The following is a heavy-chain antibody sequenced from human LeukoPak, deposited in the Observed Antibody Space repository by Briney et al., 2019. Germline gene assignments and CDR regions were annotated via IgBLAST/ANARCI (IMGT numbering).Heavy chain of an antibody. CDR1: GGSISNYY. CDR3: ARMMYSSSSVALSYYYYYMDV. CDR2: IYTSGST. Sequence: PSETLSLTCTVSGGSISNYYWTWIRQPAGKGLEWIGRIYTSGSTNYNPSLKSRVTMSVDTSKNQFSLKLSSVTAADTAVYYCARMMYSSSSVALSYYYYYMDVWGKGTTVTVSS. J-gene: IGHJ6*03. D-gene: IGHD6-6*01. V-gene: IGHV4-4*07.